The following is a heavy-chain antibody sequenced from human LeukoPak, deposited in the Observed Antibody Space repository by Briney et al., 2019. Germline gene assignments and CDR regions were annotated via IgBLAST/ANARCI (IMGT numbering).Heavy chain of an antibody. CDR3: ARVQAAGDGYYFDF. V-gene: IGHV4-34*01. CDR1: GFTFSSYG. Sequence: SCAASGFTFSSYGMHWVRQAPGKGLEWIGEINHSGSANYNPSLKRRVTISVDTSKNQFSLKLSSVSAADTAVYYCARVQAAGDGYYFDFWGQGTLVTVSS. J-gene: IGHJ4*02. CDR2: INHSGSA. D-gene: IGHD7-27*01.